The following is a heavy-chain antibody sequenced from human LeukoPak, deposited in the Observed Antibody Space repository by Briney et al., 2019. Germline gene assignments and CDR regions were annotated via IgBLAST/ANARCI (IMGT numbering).Heavy chain of an antibody. CDR3: ARNTVSAAGDY. J-gene: IGHJ4*02. D-gene: IGHD6-13*01. CDR1: RFTLRSSW. Sequence: PGGSLRLSCAASRFTLRSSWMTWVRQAPGEGLEWVANIKEDGSEENYVDSVKGRFTISRDNAKNSLYLQMNSLGAEDTAVYYCARNTVSAAGDYWGQGTLVIVSS. CDR2: IKEDGSEE. V-gene: IGHV3-7*01.